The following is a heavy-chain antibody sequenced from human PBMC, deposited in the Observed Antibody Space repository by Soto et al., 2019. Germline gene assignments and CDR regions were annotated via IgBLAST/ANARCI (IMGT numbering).Heavy chain of an antibody. CDR2: ISSNGGST. V-gene: IGHV3-64*01. CDR3: ARNSGYDFDFDY. CDR1: GFTFSSYA. Sequence: GGSLRLSCAASGFTFSSYAMHWVRQAPGKGLEYVSAISSNGGSTYYANSVKGRFTISRDNSKNTLYLQMGSLRAEDMAVYYCARNSGYDFDFDYWGQGTLVTVSS. D-gene: IGHD5-12*01. J-gene: IGHJ4*02.